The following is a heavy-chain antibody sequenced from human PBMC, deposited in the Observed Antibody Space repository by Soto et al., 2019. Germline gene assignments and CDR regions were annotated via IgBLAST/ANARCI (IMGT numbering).Heavy chain of an antibody. CDR3: ARDPGPAKALYFDY. V-gene: IGHV3-30-3*01. J-gene: IGHJ4*02. CDR1: GFSLSSYA. CDR2: ISYDETNK. Sequence: QVQLVESGGDVVQPGRSLRLSCAASGFSLSSYAMHWVRRAPGTGLEWVAVISYDETNKYYADSVKGRFTISKDKSKNTLYLQMSSLRPEDTAVYYCARDPGPAKALYFDYWGQGTLVTVSS. D-gene: IGHD2-8*02.